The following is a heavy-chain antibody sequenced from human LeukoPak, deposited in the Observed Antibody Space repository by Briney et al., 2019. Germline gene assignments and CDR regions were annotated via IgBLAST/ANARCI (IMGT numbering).Heavy chain of an antibody. CDR3: ARGNPAGR. CDR2: ISSSSSYI. V-gene: IGHV3-21*01. D-gene: IGHD1-14*01. J-gene: IGHJ4*02. CDR1: GFTFSSYS. Sequence: GGSLRLTCAASGFTFSSYSMNWVRQAPGKGLEWVSSISSSSSYIYYADSVKGRFTISRDNAKDSLYLQMNSLRAEGTAVYYCARGNPAGRWGQGTLVTVSS.